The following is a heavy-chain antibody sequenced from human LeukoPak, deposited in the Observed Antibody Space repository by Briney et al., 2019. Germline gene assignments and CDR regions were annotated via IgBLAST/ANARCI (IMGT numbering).Heavy chain of an antibody. CDR3: ARDSSKFWGSGSYIDY. CDR2: ISGSGGST. CDR1: GITFSSYA. V-gene: IGHV3-23*01. D-gene: IGHD3-10*01. Sequence: PGGSLRLSCAASGITFSSYAMSWVRQAPTKGLEWVSGISGSGGSTYYADSVKGGFTISRDNSKNTLYLQMNSLRAEDAAVYYCARDSSKFWGSGSYIDYWGQGTLVTVSS. J-gene: IGHJ4*02.